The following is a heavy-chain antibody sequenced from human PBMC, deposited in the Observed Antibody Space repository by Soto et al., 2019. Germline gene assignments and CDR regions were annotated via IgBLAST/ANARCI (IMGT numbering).Heavy chain of an antibody. CDR3: ARITTVTNALDY. D-gene: IGHD4-17*01. Sequence: SGPTLVNPTQTLTLTCTFSGFSLSTSGMCVSWIRQPPGKALVWLALIDWDDDKYYSTSLKTRLTISKDTSKNQVVLTMTNMDPVDTATYYCARITTVTNALDYWGQGTLVTVSS. V-gene: IGHV2-70*01. J-gene: IGHJ4*02. CDR2: IDWDDDK. CDR1: GFSLSTSGMC.